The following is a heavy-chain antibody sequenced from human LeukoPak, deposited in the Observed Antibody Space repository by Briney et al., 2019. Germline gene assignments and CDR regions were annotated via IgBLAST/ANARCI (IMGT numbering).Heavy chain of an antibody. CDR2: IYYSGST. V-gene: IGHV4-59*01. CDR1: GGSISSYY. J-gene: IGHJ4*02. Sequence: SETLSLTCTVSGGSISSYYWSWIRQPPGKGLEWIGYIYYSGSTNYNPSLKSRVTISVDTSKNQFSLKLCSVTAADTAVYYCAREGGTTVDYWGQGTLVTVSS. D-gene: IGHD1-1*01. CDR3: AREGGTTVDY.